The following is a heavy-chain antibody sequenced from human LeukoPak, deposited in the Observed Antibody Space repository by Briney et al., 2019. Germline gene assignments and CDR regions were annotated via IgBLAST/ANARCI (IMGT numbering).Heavy chain of an antibody. CDR2: IYYSGST. Sequence: SETLSLTFTVSGGSISSGDYYWSWIRQPPGKGLEWIGYIYYSGSTYYNPSLKSRVTISVDTSKNQFSLKLSSVTAADTAVYYCARGFPRGGYFDYWGQGTLVTVSS. D-gene: IGHD3-16*01. J-gene: IGHJ4*02. V-gene: IGHV4-30-4*01. CDR1: GGSISSGDYY. CDR3: ARGFPRGGYFDY.